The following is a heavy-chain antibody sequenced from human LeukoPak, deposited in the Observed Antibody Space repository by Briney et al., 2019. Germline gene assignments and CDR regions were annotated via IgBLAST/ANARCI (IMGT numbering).Heavy chain of an antibody. Sequence: SETLSLTCAVSGYSFSSGFLWGWIRQPPGKGLEWIGSIYRSGNTYYNPSLKSRITMSVDTSKNQFSLKLSSVTAADTAVYYCARDPRWLTPDCNSIGCYVNWFDPWGQGTLVTVSS. V-gene: IGHV4-38-2*02. D-gene: IGHD2-2*01. CDR1: GYSFSSGFL. J-gene: IGHJ5*02. CDR3: ARDPRWLTPDCNSIGCYVNWFDP. CDR2: IYRSGNT.